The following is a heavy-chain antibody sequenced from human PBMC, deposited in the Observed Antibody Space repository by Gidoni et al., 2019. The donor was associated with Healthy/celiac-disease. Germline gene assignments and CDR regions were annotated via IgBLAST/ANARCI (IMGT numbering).Heavy chain of an antibody. J-gene: IGHJ4*02. D-gene: IGHD6-19*01. Sequence: QVTLRESGPALVKPTQTLTLTCTFYGFSLSTSGMCVSWIRQPPGKSLEWLALIDWDDDKYYSTSLKTRLPISKDISKNQFVLTMTNMDPVDTATYYCARMGHSSGWYAVDYWGQGTLVTVSS. CDR2: IDWDDDK. CDR1: GFSLSTSGMC. CDR3: ARMGHSSGWYAVDY. V-gene: IGHV2-70*01.